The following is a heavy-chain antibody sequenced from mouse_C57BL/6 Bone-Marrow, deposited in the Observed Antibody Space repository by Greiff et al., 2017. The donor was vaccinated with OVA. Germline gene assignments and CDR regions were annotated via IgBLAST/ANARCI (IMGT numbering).Heavy chain of an antibody. J-gene: IGHJ4*01. CDR1: GFNIKDDY. V-gene: IGHV14-4*01. Sequence: EVQLQQSGAELVRPGASVKLSCTASGFNIKDDYMHWVKQRPEQGLEWIGWIDPENGDTEYASKFQGKATITADTSSNTAYLQLSSLTSEDTAVYYCATYGGPYAMDYWGQGTAVTVS. D-gene: IGHD1-1*02. CDR3: ATYGGPYAMDY. CDR2: IDPENGDT.